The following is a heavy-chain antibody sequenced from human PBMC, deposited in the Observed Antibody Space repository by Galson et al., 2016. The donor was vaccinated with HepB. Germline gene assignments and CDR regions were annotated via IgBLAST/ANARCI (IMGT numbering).Heavy chain of an antibody. V-gene: IGHV3-30-3*01. J-gene: IGHJ4*02. CDR2: ISYDGSQN. CDR3: AAPMNDKGYGYFDH. Sequence: SLRLSCAGSGFTFSGFAMHWLRQTPGKGLEWLAVISYDGSQNYYADSVKGRFTISRDNSKNTVFLQINTARLGDTAVYYCAAPMNDKGYGYFDHWGQGALVTVSS. D-gene: IGHD3-16*01. CDR1: GFTFSGFA.